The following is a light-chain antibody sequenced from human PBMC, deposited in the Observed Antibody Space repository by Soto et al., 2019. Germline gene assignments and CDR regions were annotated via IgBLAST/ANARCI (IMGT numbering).Light chain of an antibody. V-gene: IGKV1-17*01. Sequence: DIQMNQSLSSLSASVEDRVIITCRASQSISNHLNWYQQKPGKAPKLLIYAASTLQSGVPSRFSGSGSGTDFTLTISSLQPEDFATYYCQQLNSYPLTFGGGGKVDNK. CDR1: QSISNH. CDR3: QQLNSYPLT. CDR2: AAS. J-gene: IGKJ4*01.